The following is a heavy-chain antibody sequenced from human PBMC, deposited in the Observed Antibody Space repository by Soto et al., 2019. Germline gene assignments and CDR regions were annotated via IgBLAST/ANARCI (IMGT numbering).Heavy chain of an antibody. J-gene: IGHJ4*02. CDR3: ARAALYGDYFDY. CDR1: SGSISSYY. V-gene: IGHV4-59*08. D-gene: IGHD4-17*01. Sequence: SETLSLTCTVSSGSISSYYWSWIRQPPGKGLEWIGYIYYSGSTNYNPSLKSRVTISVDTSKNQFSLKLSSVTAADTAVYYCARAALYGDYFDYWGQRTLVTVS. CDR2: IYYSGST.